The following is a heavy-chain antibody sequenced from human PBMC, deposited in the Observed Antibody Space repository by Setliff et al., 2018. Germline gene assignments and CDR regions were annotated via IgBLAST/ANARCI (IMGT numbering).Heavy chain of an antibody. CDR1: GFTFNNYW. Sequence: GGSLRLSCEAFGFTFNNYWMSWVRQAPGKGLEWVANIMQDGGAQYYLDSVKGRFTVSRDNSNNTLYLHMSSLRAEDTAVYYCARELGHYYYYYMDVWGKGTTVTVSS. CDR3: ARELGHYYYYYMDV. J-gene: IGHJ6*03. D-gene: IGHD7-27*01. CDR2: IMQDGGAQ. V-gene: IGHV3-7*01.